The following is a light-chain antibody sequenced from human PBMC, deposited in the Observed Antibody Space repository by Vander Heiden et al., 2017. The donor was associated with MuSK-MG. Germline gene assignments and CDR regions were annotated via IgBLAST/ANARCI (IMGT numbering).Light chain of an antibody. CDR3: QQDENIQYT. J-gene: IGKJ2*01. CDR2: AAS. Sequence: DIQMTQSPSSLSASVGDRVKITCRASQGIRNSLVWYQQKPGKAPKVLVYAASKLGSGVPSRFSGSGSGTDYTLTITSLQPEDVATYTCQQDENIQYTFGQGTKLEIK. V-gene: IGKV1-NL1*01. CDR1: QGIRNS.